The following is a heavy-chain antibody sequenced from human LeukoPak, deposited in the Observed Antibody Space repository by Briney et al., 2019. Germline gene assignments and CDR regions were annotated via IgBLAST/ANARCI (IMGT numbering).Heavy chain of an antibody. Sequence: PGGSLRLSCATSAFTFSTYNMNWVRQAPGKGLEWGSYISGSSSTIYYADSVKGRFTISRDNGKNTLYLQMNSLRAEDTAVYYCARGSTYYDSSGQVPFDYWGQGTLVTVSS. CDR2: ISGSSSTI. CDR3: ARGSTYYDSSGQVPFDY. D-gene: IGHD3-22*01. V-gene: IGHV3-48*01. J-gene: IGHJ4*02. CDR1: AFTFSTYN.